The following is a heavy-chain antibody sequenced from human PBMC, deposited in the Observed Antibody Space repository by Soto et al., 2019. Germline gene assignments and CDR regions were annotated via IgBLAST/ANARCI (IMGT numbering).Heavy chain of an antibody. CDR2: ISSSSSTI. V-gene: IGHV3-48*01. J-gene: IGHJ2*01. CDR1: GFTFSSYS. CDR3: ARDTVIHTYWYSDP. D-gene: IGHD4-17*01. Sequence: GGSLRLSCAASGFTFSSYSMNWVRQAPGKGLEWVSYISSSSSTIYYADSVKGRFTISRDNAKNSLYLQMNSLRAEDTAVYYCARDTVIHTYWYSDPWGRGTLVTGSS.